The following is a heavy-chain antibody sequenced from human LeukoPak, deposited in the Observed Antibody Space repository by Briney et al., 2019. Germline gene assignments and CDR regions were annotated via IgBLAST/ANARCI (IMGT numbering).Heavy chain of an antibody. V-gene: IGHV1-18*01. J-gene: IGHJ4*02. D-gene: IGHD3-10*01. Sequence: ASVKVSCXASGYTFTSYGISWVRQARGQGLEWMGWISAYNGDTNYAQKFQGRVTMSTDTSTGTAYMELRSLRSDDTAVYYCAREAGSGSYYPFDYWGQGTLVTVSS. CDR1: GYTFTSYG. CDR3: AREAGSGSYYPFDY. CDR2: ISAYNGDT.